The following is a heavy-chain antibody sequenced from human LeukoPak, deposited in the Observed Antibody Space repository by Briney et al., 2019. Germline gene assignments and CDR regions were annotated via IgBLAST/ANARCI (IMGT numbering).Heavy chain of an antibody. CDR2: INPSGGST. J-gene: IGHJ6*02. CDR1: GYTFTSYY. D-gene: IGHD3-3*01. Sequence: ASVKVSCKASGYTFTSYYMHWVRQAPGQGLEWMGIINPSGGSTSYAQKFQGRVTMTRDTSTSTVYMELSSLRSEDTAVYYRARDGGGYDFWSGYYNYYYGMDVWGQGTTVTVSS. V-gene: IGHV1-46*01. CDR3: ARDGGGYDFWSGYYNYYYGMDV.